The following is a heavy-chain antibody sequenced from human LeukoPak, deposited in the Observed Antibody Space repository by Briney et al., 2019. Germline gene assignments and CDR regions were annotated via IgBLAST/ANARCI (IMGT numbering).Heavy chain of an antibody. CDR1: GYTFTSYA. Sequence: ASVKVSCKASGYTFTSYAMNWVRQAPGQGLEWMGWINTNTGIPTYAQGFTGRFVFSLDTSVSTAYLQISSLKAEDTAVYYCAGKIAWWALDIWGQGTMVTVSS. V-gene: IGHV7-4-1*02. J-gene: IGHJ3*02. CDR3: AGKIAWWALDI. D-gene: IGHD2-8*02. CDR2: INTNTGIP.